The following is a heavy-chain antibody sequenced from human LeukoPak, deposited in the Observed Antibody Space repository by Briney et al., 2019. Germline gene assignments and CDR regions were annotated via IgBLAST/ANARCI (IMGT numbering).Heavy chain of an antibody. CDR1: GGTFSSYA. CDR2: IIPIFGTA. D-gene: IGHD2/OR15-2a*01. V-gene: IGHV1-69*13. CDR3: ARGRGSSRVDYFDMDV. J-gene: IGHJ6*03. Sequence: ASVKVSCKASGGTFSSYAINWVRQAPGQGLEWMGGIIPIFGTANYAQKFQGRVTITADESTSTAYMELSSLRSEDTAVYYCARGRGSSRVDYFDMDVWGKGTTVTVSS.